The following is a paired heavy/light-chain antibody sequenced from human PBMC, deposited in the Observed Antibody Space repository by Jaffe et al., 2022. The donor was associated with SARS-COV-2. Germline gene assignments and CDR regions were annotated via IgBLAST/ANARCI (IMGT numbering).Heavy chain of an antibody. CDR1: GFTFDDYA. J-gene: IGHJ6*02. CDR2: VNWNGATI. CDR3: AKDLGGDLLIEYYDPHYSSGMDV. V-gene: IGHV3-9*01. D-gene: IGHD3-9*01. Sequence: EVNLVESGGDLVQPGRSLRLSCAVSGFTFDDYAMHWVRQAPGKGLEWVAGVNWNGATIGYADSVKGRFTISRDNTRNSLYLQMNSLRAEDTALYYCAKDLGGDLLIEYYDPHYSSGMDVWGQGTTVTVSS.
Light chain of an antibody. V-gene: IGKV1-39*01. CDR3: QQSSTTPRT. J-gene: IGKJ1*01. CDR2: AAS. Sequence: DIQMTQSPPSLSASVGDRVTITCRASQSISRYLSWYQQKPGKAPNLLIYAASSLQSGVPSRFSGSGSGTDFTLTISSLQPEDYATYYCQQSSTTPRTFGQGTKVEV. CDR1: QSISRY.